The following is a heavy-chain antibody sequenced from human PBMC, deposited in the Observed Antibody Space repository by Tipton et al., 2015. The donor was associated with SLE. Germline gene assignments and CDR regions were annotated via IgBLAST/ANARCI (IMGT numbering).Heavy chain of an antibody. CDR2: IYYSGST. CDR3: ARDYYDSSGYYPFDY. CDR1: GDSISTYY. J-gene: IGHJ4*02. V-gene: IGHV4-59*12. Sequence: TLSLPCNVSGDSISTYYWSWIRQPPGKGLEWIGYIYYSGSTYYNPSLKSRVTISVDTSKNQFSLKLSSVTAADTAVYYCARDYYDSSGYYPFDYWGQGTLVTVSS. D-gene: IGHD3-22*01.